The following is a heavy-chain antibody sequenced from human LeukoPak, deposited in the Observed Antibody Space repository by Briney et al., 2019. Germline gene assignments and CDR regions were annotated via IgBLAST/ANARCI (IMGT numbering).Heavy chain of an antibody. J-gene: IGHJ3*02. CDR2: INPSGGST. Sequence: ASVKVSCKASGYTFTSYYMHWVRQAPGQGLEWMGIINPSGGSTSYAQKFQGRVTMTRDTSTSTVYMELSSLRSEDTVVYYCARERSSDAFDIWGQGTMVTVSS. CDR1: GYTFTSYY. V-gene: IGHV1-46*01. D-gene: IGHD3-10*01. CDR3: ARERSSDAFDI.